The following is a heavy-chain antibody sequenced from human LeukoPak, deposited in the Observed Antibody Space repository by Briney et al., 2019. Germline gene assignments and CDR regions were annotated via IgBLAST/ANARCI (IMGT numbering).Heavy chain of an antibody. D-gene: IGHD3-3*01. J-gene: IGHJ6*02. CDR3: ARDTETYYDFWSGPLDV. Sequence: ASVKVSCKASGGTFSSYTISWVRQAPGQGLEWMGRIIPILGIANYAQKFQGRVTITADKSTSTAYMELSSLRSEDTAVYYCARDTETYYDFWSGPLDVWGQGTTVTVSS. CDR2: IIPILGIA. V-gene: IGHV1-69*04. CDR1: GGTFSSYT.